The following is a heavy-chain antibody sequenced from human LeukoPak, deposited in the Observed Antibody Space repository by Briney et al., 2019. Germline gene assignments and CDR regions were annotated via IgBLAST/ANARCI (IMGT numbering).Heavy chain of an antibody. D-gene: IGHD3-10*01. J-gene: IGHJ4*02. V-gene: IGHV1-69*04. CDR1: GGTFSSYA. CDR3: ARDDVGSGSPLFDY. CDR2: IIPILDIT. Sequence: GASVKVSCKASGGTFSSYAISWVRQAPGQGLEWMGRIIPILDITNYAQKFQGGVTITADKSTSTAYMELSSLRSDDTAVYYCARDDVGSGSPLFDYWGQGTLVTVSS.